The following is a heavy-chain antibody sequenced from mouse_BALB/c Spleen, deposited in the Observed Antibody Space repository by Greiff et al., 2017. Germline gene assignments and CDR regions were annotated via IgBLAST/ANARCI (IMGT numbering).Heavy chain of an antibody. V-gene: IGHV1S29*02. CDR1: GYTFTDYN. CDR3: ARLAYYGNYVNYFDY. D-gene: IGHD2-10*01. Sequence: VQLQQSGPELVKPGASVKISCKASGYTFTDYNMHWVKQSHGKSLEWIGYIYPYNGGTGYNQKFKSKATLTVDNSSSTAYMELRSLTSEDSAVYYCARLAYYGNYVNYFDYWGQGTTLTVSS. CDR2: IYPYNGGT. J-gene: IGHJ2*01.